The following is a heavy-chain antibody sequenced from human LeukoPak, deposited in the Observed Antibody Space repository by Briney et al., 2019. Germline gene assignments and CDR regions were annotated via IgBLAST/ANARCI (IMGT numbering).Heavy chain of an antibody. CDR2: LVYDERI. CDR3: ARDLSAAFDF. V-gene: IGHV3-33*01. Sequence: GSLRLSCAASGFPFSSYGMHWVRQAPGKGLEWVARLVYDERIDYANSVKSRFSISRDNSKNTLFLDMSDLRVEDTAVYYCARDLSAAFDFWGQGVLVTVSS. D-gene: IGHD6-19*01. J-gene: IGHJ4*02. CDR1: GFPFSSYG.